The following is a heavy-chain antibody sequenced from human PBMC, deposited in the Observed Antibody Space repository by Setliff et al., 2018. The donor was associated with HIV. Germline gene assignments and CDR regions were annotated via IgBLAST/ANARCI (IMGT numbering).Heavy chain of an antibody. Sequence: ASVKVSCKASGYTFTSYCIHWVRQAPGQGLEWMGIINASGGSTTYAQKLQGRVTMTRDTSMSTVYMELRSLRSEDTAVYYCAKDDRYYYDTSGSPSNWFDPWGQGTLVTVSS. D-gene: IGHD3-22*01. CDR2: INASGGST. CDR1: GYTFTSYC. J-gene: IGHJ5*02. CDR3: AKDDRYYYDTSGSPSNWFDP. V-gene: IGHV1-46*04.